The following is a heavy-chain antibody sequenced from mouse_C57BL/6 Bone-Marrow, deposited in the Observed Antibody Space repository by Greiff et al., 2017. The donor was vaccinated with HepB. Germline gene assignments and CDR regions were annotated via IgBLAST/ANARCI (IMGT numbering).Heavy chain of an antibody. V-gene: IGHV1-69*01. D-gene: IGHD1-1*01. CDR1: GYTFTSYW. CDR2: IDPSDSYT. CDR3: AYGSCY. Sequence: QVQLQQPGAELVMPGASVKLSCKASGYTFTSYWMHWVKQRPGQGVEWIGEIDPSDSYTNYNQKFKGKSTLTVDKSSSTAYMQLSSLTSEDSAVYYCAYGSCYWGQGTTLTVSS. J-gene: IGHJ2*01.